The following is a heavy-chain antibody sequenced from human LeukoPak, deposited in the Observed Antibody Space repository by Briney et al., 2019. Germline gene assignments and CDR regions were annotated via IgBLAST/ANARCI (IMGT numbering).Heavy chain of an antibody. CDR2: IYGDGTT. J-gene: IGHJ5*02. CDR1: GYSIGTGYF. CDR3: ALPNTWITEGFDH. V-gene: IGHV4-38-2*01. D-gene: IGHD3-16*01. Sequence: PSETLSLTCSVSGYSIGTGYFWGWIRQPPGKGLQWIGSIYGDGTTFYNPSLKSRLTISIDTSKNQFSLKVTSMTAADTAVYYCALPNTWITEGFDHWGQGALVTVSS.